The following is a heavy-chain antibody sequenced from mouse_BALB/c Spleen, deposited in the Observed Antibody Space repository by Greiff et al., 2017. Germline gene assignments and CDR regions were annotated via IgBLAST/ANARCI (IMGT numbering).Heavy chain of an antibody. J-gene: IGHJ3*01. CDR2: ISSGSSTI. CDR1: GFTFSSFG. V-gene: IGHV5-17*02. CDR3: ARTRTGTGFAY. Sequence: EVKVVESGGGLVQPGGSRKLSCAASGFTFSSFGMHWVRQAPEKGLEWVAYISSGSSTIYYADTVKGRFTISRDNPKNTLFLQMTSLRSEDTAMYYCARTRTGTGFAYWGQGTLVTVSA. D-gene: IGHD4-1*01.